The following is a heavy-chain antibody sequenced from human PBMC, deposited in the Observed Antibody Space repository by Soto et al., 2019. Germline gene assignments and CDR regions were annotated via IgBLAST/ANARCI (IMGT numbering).Heavy chain of an antibody. CDR3: ATTLSGVVVVAATSHFDY. CDR1: GYTFTSYY. D-gene: IGHD2-15*01. Sequence: VKVSCKASGYTFTSYYMHWVRQAPGQGLEWMGIINPSGGSTSYAQKFQGRVTMTRDTSTSTVYMELSSLRSEDTAVYYCATTLSGVVVVAATSHFDYWGQGTLVTVSS. V-gene: IGHV1-46*03. CDR2: INPSGGST. J-gene: IGHJ4*02.